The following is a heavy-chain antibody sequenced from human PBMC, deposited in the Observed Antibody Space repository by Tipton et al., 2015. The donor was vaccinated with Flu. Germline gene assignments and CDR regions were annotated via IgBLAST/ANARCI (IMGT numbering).Heavy chain of an antibody. Sequence: TLSLTCTVSGGSISSGSYYWSWIRQPPGKGLEWIGNIFRAGGTYYNPSLKSRLTLSVDTSKNQFSLNLSSVTAADTAVYYCARRDFSNYVSDPKNWFDSWGQGVLVSVSS. CDR2: IFRAGGT. CDR1: GGSISSGSYY. CDR3: ARRDFSNYVSDPKNWFDS. D-gene: IGHD4-11*01. J-gene: IGHJ5*01. V-gene: IGHV4-39*07.